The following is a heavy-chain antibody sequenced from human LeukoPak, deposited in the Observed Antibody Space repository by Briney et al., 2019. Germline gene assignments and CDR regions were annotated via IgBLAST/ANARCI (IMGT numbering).Heavy chain of an antibody. CDR1: GFTFDDYA. D-gene: IGHD6-19*01. Sequence: PGRSLRLSCAASGFTFDDYAMHWVRQAPGKGLEWVSGISWNSGSIGYADSVKGRFTISRDNAKNSLYLQMNSLRAEDTALYYCAKDRVAVAGTGHLDYWGQGTLVTVSS. V-gene: IGHV3-9*01. J-gene: IGHJ4*02. CDR3: AKDRVAVAGTGHLDY. CDR2: ISWNSGSI.